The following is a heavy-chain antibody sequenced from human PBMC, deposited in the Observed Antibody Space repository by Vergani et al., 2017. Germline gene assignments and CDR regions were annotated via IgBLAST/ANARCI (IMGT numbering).Heavy chain of an antibody. Sequence: VQLVESGGGVVQPGRSLRLSCAASGFTFSSYAMHWVRQAPGKGLEWVAVIWYDGSNKYYADSVKGRFTISRDNSKNTLYLQMNSLRAEDTAVYYCARGSAGPFGYYFDYWGQGTLVTVSS. D-gene: IGHD3-16*01. J-gene: IGHJ4*02. V-gene: IGHV3-33*01. CDR2: IWYDGSNK. CDR3: ARGSAGPFGYYFDY. CDR1: GFTFSSYA.